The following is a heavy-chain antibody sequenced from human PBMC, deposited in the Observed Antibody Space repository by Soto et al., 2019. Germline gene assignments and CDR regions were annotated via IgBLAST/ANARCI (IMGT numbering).Heavy chain of an antibody. V-gene: IGHV4-39*01. CDR3: ARRRPVGYSSSWSALNWFDP. D-gene: IGHD6-13*01. CDR2: TYYSGST. CDR1: GGSISSSNYY. J-gene: IGHJ5*02. Sequence: SETLSLTCTVSGGSISSSNYYWGWIRQPPGKGLEWVGSTYYSGSTYYNPSLKSRVTISVDTSKNQFSLKLSSVTAADTAVYYCARRRPVGYSSSWSALNWFDPWSQGTLVTVSS.